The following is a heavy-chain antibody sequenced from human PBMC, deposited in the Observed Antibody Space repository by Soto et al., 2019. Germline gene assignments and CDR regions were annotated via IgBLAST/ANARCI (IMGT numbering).Heavy chain of an antibody. CDR3: ARMNYHDISGYPFDY. J-gene: IGHJ4*01. V-gene: IGHV4-59*01. CDR2: IYFRGTT. Sequence: SETLSLTCTVSGGSISSYYWSWIRQPPGKGLEWIGYIYFRGTTNYNPSLKSRVTMSADTSKNQFSLKLNSVTAADTAVYYCARMNYHDISGYPFDYLGQGMMVTVSS. CDR1: GGSISSYY. D-gene: IGHD3-22*01.